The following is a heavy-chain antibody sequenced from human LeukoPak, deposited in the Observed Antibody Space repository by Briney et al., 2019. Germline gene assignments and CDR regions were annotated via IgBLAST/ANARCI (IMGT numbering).Heavy chain of an antibody. CDR3: ARGPYSYDHCYYYYYMDV. D-gene: IGHD5-18*01. V-gene: IGHV1-8*01. J-gene: IGHJ6*03. Sequence: GASVKVSCKASGYTFTSYDINWVRQATGQGLEWMGWMNPNSGNTGYAQKFQGRVTMTRNTSISTAYMELSSLRSEDTAVYYCARGPYSYDHCYYYYYMDVWGKGTTVTVSS. CDR1: GYTFTSYD. CDR2: MNPNSGNT.